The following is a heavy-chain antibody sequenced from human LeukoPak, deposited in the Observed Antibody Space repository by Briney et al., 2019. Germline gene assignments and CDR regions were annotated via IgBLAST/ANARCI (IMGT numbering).Heavy chain of an antibody. CDR2: IYYSGST. CDR1: GGSISSSSYY. Sequence: PSETLSLTCTVSGGSISSSSYYWGWIRQPPGKGLEWIGSIYYSGSTYYNPSLKSRVTISVDTSKNQFSLKLSSVTAADTAVYYCARVAGQLWSVYYFDYWGQGTLVTVSS. D-gene: IGHD5-18*01. J-gene: IGHJ4*02. CDR3: ARVAGQLWSVYYFDY. V-gene: IGHV4-39*07.